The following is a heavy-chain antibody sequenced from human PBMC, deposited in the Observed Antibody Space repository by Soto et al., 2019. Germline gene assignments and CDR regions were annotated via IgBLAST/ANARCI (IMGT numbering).Heavy chain of an antibody. CDR1: GFTFSSYA. D-gene: IGHD6-19*01. J-gene: IGHJ5*02. CDR2: ISGSGGST. V-gene: IGHV3-23*01. CDR3: AKDQAGGKGGSSGWFYWFDP. Sequence: GGSLRLSCAASGFTFSSYAMSWVRQAPGKGLEWVSAISGSGGSTYYADSVKGRFTISRDNSKNTLYLQMNSLRAEDTAVYYCAKDQAGGKGGSSGWFYWFDPWGQGTLVTVSS.